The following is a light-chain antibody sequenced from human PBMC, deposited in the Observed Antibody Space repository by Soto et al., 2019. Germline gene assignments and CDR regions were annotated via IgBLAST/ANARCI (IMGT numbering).Light chain of an antibody. Sequence: DIQMPQSPSSLSASVGDRVTITCRARQGIRNDLGWYQHKPGKAPKRLIYAASSLQSGVPSRFSGSGSGTDFTLTISSLQPEDFATYYCLQHNSYPLTFGRGTKVEIK. V-gene: IGKV1-17*01. CDR2: AAS. CDR3: LQHNSYPLT. CDR1: QGIRND. J-gene: IGKJ4*01.